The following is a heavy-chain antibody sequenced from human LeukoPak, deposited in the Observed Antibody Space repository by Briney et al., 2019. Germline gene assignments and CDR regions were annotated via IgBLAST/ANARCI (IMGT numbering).Heavy chain of an antibody. CDR2: IKQDGSEI. J-gene: IGHJ3*02. D-gene: IGHD2-15*01. Sequence: PGGSLRLSCAASGFTFSSYRMNWVRQAPGKGLEWVANIKQDGSEIHFVDSVKGRFTIFRDNPQNSLYLQMHSLRAEDTAVYYCARDPGLLDPHDAFDIWGQGTMVTVSS. CDR3: ARDPGLLDPHDAFDI. V-gene: IGHV3-7*01. CDR1: GFTFSSYR.